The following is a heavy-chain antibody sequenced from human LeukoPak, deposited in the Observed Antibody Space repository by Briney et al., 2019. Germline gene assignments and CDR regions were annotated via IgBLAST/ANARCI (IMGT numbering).Heavy chain of an antibody. J-gene: IGHJ4*02. V-gene: IGHV3-48*03. CDR2: INNSGNTI. Sequence: GGSLRLSCAASGFTFSTYEMNWVRQAPGKGLEWVSSINNSGNTIYYADSVKGRFTISRDNSKNSLYLQMNSLRAEDTALYYCARDLHEYYFDYWGQGTLVTVSS. CDR3: ARDLHEYYFDY. CDR1: GFTFSTYE.